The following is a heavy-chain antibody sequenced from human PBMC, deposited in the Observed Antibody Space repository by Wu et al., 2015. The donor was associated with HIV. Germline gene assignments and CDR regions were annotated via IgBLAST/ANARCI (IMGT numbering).Heavy chain of an antibody. CDR2: MKPKSGDT. J-gene: IGHJ1*01. CDR3: AKADQRGYDYGHVELSIS. CDR1: GYNFTNYD. Sequence: QVQLVQSGAEMKKPGASVKVSCKASGYNFTNYDINWVKLTPGQGLEWMGWMKPKSGDTGYALTFLGRVTMTRDISTNTAYMELSSLRSDDTALYFCAKADQRGYDYGHVELSISWGQWHPWSLVSS. V-gene: IGHV1-8*01. D-gene: IGHD5-18*01.